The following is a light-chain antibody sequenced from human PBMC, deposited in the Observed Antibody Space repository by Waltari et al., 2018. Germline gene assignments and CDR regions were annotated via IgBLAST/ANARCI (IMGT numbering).Light chain of an antibody. Sequence: ELVLTQSPATLSVSPGERAALSCKASQNVGSQLGWYQQRPGQAPRLLIDDVSNRASCVPARFSGSGSGTDFTLTISSLEPEDVAVYYCQQRDSWPLTFGGGTKVEIK. CDR2: DVS. V-gene: IGKV3-11*01. CDR3: QQRDSWPLT. J-gene: IGKJ4*01. CDR1: QNVGSQ.